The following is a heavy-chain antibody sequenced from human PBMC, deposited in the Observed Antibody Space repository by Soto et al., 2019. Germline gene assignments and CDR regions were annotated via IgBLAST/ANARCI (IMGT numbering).Heavy chain of an antibody. J-gene: IGHJ4*02. Sequence: SETLSLTCTVSGGSLSSYYWSWIRQPPGKGLEWIGYIYYSGSTNYNPSLKSRVTISVDTSKNQFSLKLSSVTAADTAVYYCARVEAAAGAVKLYYFDYWGQGTLVTVSS. CDR3: ARVEAAAGAVKLYYFDY. V-gene: IGHV4-59*01. D-gene: IGHD6-13*01. CDR1: GGSLSSYY. CDR2: IYYSGST.